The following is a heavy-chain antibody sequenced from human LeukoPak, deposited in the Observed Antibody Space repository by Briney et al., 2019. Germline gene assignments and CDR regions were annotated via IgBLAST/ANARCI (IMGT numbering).Heavy chain of an antibody. D-gene: IGHD6-13*01. CDR2: ISYDGSNK. Sequence: QSGGSLRLSCAASGFTFSSYGMHWVRQAPGKGLGWVAVISYDGSNKYYADSVKGRFTISRDNSKNTLYLQMNSLRAEDTAVYYCAKMIAAGPFDYWGQGTLVTVSS. CDR1: GFTFSSYG. V-gene: IGHV3-30*18. J-gene: IGHJ4*02. CDR3: AKMIAAGPFDY.